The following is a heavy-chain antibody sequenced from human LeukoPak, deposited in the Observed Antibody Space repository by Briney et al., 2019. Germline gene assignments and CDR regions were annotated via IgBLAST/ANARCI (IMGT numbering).Heavy chain of an antibody. CDR2: ISGSGGST. Sequence: GGSLRLSCAASGFTFSSYTMSWVRQAPGKGLEWVSAISGSGGSTYYADSVKGRFTISRDNSKNTLYLQMNSLRAEDTAVYYCVKGSSSSRPYYFDYWGQGTLVTVSS. V-gene: IGHV3-23*01. J-gene: IGHJ4*02. CDR3: VKGSSSSRPYYFDY. CDR1: GFTFSSYT. D-gene: IGHD3-3*01.